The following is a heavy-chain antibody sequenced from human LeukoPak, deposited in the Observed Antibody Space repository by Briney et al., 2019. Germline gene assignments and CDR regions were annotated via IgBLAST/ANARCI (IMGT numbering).Heavy chain of an antibody. D-gene: IGHD5-24*01. Sequence: PGGSLRLSCAASGFTFSNYAMHWVRQAPGKGLEWVTIISSDGRNNYYYADSVRGRFTISRDNSKNMLYLQMNSLRAEDTAVYYCAKEGRSLQTYWGQGTLVTVSS. CDR2: ISSDGRNNY. CDR3: AKEGRSLQTY. J-gene: IGHJ4*02. CDR1: GFTFSNYA. V-gene: IGHV3-30*04.